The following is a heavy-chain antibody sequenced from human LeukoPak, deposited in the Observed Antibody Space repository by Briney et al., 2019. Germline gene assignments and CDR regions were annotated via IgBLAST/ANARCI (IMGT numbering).Heavy chain of an antibody. Sequence: GGSLRLSCAASGFTFSSYSMNWVRQAPGKGLEWVSSISSSSSYIYYADSVKGRFTISRDNAKNSLYLQMNSLRAEDTAVCYCARDQATYYDFWSGFPLGLYGMDVWGQGTTVTVSS. J-gene: IGHJ6*02. CDR1: GFTFSSYS. CDR3: ARDQATYYDFWSGFPLGLYGMDV. CDR2: ISSSSSYI. V-gene: IGHV3-21*01. D-gene: IGHD3-3*01.